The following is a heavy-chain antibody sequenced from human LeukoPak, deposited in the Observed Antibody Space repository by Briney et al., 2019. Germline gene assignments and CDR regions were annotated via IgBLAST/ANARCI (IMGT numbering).Heavy chain of an antibody. J-gene: IGHJ4*02. CDR2: ISGSGSAI. CDR1: GFTFSSYE. D-gene: IGHD6-6*01. Sequence: PGGSLRLSCAASGFTFSSYEMNWVRQAPGKGLEWVSYISGSGSAIYYADSVKGRFTISRDNTKNSVFLQMNSLRAEDTAVYYCARVGYSSSSIDYWGQGTLVTVSS. CDR3: ARVGYSSSSIDY. V-gene: IGHV3-48*03.